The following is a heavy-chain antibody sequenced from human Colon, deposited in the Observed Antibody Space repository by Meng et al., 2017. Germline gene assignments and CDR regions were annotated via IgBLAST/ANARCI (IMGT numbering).Heavy chain of an antibody. Sequence: VQLREQGPGLLKPSQTLSLTCTGSGGSISRGDYYWSWIRQPPGKGLEWIGYIYYSGSTYYNPSLKSRVTISVDTSKNQFSLKLSSVTAADTAVYYCARGYYDSSGYGYWYFDLWGRGTLVTVSS. J-gene: IGHJ2*01. V-gene: IGHV4-30-4*01. CDR1: GGSISRGDYY. CDR2: IYYSGST. CDR3: ARGYYDSSGYGYWYFDL. D-gene: IGHD3-22*01.